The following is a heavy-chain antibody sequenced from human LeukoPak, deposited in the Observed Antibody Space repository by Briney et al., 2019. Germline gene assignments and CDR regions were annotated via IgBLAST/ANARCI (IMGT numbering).Heavy chain of an antibody. CDR2: ISSSSSTI. J-gene: IGHJ5*02. D-gene: IGHD5-24*01. CDR1: GFTFSSYG. Sequence: GSLRLSCAASGFTFSSYGMTWVRQAPGKGLEWVSYISSSSSTIYYADSVKGRFTISRDNAKNSLYLQMNSLRSEDTAVYYCARDNSVRDEAWWFNPWGQGTLVTVSS. V-gene: IGHV3-48*04. CDR3: ARDNSVRDEAWWFNP.